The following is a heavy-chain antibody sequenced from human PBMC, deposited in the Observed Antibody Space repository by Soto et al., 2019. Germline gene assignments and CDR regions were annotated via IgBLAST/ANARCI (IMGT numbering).Heavy chain of an antibody. V-gene: IGHV4-59*08. CDR3: ARHVAVADFDY. CDR1: GGSISSYY. J-gene: IGHJ4*02. D-gene: IGHD6-19*01. Sequence: LSLTCTVSGGSISSYYWSWIRQPPGKGLEWIGYIYYSGSTNYNPSLKSRVTISVDTSKNQFSLKLSSVTAADTAVYYCARHVAVADFDYWGQGTLVTVSS. CDR2: IYYSGST.